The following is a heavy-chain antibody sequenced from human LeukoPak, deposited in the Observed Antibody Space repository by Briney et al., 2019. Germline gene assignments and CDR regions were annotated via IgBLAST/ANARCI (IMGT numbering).Heavy chain of an antibody. J-gene: IGHJ4*02. D-gene: IGHD3-10*01. CDR1: GFTFSPYG. CDR2: MRHDGSNE. Sequence: GGSLRLSCVGYGFTFSPYGMDWDRQAAGKGLEWVAFMRHDGSNEYYADSVKGRFTVSRDNSKNTLFLQMNSLRVEEMAVYYCAKEVHPYDSGTYYFDYWGRGTLVTVSS. V-gene: IGHV3-30*02. CDR3: AKEVHPYDSGTYYFDY.